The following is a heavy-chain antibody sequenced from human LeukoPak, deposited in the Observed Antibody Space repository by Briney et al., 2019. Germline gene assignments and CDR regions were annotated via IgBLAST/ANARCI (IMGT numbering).Heavy chain of an antibody. D-gene: IGHD6-13*01. J-gene: IGHJ3*02. CDR3: ARTTPGYSSSVSAFDI. Sequence: SQTLSLTCAISGDHISSNSAAWNWIRQSPPRGLEWLGRTYYKSKWYNDYAVSVKSRITINADSSKNQFSLKLSSVTAADTAVYYCARTTPGYSSSVSAFDIWGQGTMVTVSS. CDR2: TYYKSKWYN. V-gene: IGHV6-1*01. CDR1: GDHISSNSAA.